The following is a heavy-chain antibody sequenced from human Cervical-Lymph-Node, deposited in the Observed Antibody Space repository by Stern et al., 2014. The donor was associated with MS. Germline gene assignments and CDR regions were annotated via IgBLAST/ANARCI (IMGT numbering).Heavy chain of an antibody. V-gene: IGHV1-24*01. CDR1: GYSLTDLS. Sequence: VQLVQSGAEVKKPGASVKGSCKVSGYSLTDLSMHWVRQPPGKGLEWMGGFDPDDAETIYAQQFQGRLTMTEDTSADTAYMELSSLRSEDTAVYYCVRYGDYVDAFDMWGQGTMVTVSS. D-gene: IGHD4-17*01. CDR2: FDPDDAET. CDR3: VRYGDYVDAFDM. J-gene: IGHJ3*02.